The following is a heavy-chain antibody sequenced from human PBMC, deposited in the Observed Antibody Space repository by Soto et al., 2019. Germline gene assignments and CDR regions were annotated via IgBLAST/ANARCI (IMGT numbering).Heavy chain of an antibody. J-gene: IGHJ5*01. CDR1: GLTFSSNG. V-gene: IGHV3-23*01. CDR2: ISDSGGRT. CDR3: AKDESRVVVPDNWFDS. D-gene: IGHD3-22*01. Sequence: GGSLRLSCAASGLTFSSNGMSWVRQAPGKGLEWVSGISDSGGRTYYADSVKGRFTISRDNSKNTLYLQMNSLRAEDTAVYYCAKDESRVVVPDNWFDSWGQGTLVTVSS.